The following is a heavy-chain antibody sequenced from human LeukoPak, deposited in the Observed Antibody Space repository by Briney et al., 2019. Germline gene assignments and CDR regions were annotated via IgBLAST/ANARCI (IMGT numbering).Heavy chain of an antibody. CDR1: GGSISSGGYY. CDR2: INHSGST. CDR3: AFEAYYYYGMDV. V-gene: IGHV4-39*07. D-gene: IGHD3-9*01. J-gene: IGHJ6*02. Sequence: SETLSLTCTVSGGSISSGGYYWSWIRQPPGKGLEWIGEINHSGSTNYNPSLKSRVTISVDTSKNQFSLKLSSVTAADTAVYYCAFEAYYYYGMDVWGQGTTVTVSS.